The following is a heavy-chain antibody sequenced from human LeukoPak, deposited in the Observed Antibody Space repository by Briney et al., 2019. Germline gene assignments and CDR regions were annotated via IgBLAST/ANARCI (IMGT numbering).Heavy chain of an antibody. D-gene: IGHD1-1*01. J-gene: IGHJ6*02. Sequence: ASVKVSCKASGYTFTNYGITWVRQAPGQGLEWMGWISASNGDTHYSEKFQDRITVTTDTSTSTAYMELRSLVSDDTAVYYCARVFHRNGPIGLYYYYGMDVWGQGTTVTVSS. CDR3: ARVFHRNGPIGLYYYYGMDV. CDR2: ISASNGDT. V-gene: IGHV1-18*01. CDR1: GYTFTNYG.